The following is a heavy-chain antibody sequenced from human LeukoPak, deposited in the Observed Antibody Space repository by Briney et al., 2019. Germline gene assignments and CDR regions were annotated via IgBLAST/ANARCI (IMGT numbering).Heavy chain of an antibody. CDR2: IYHSGST. Sequence: PSETLSLTCAVSGGSISSGGYSWSWIRQPPGKGLEWIGYIYHSGSTSYNPSLKSRVTISVDTSKNQFSLKLSSVTAADTAVYYCARDVQDYYDSSGYYSDYWGQGTLVTVSS. J-gene: IGHJ4*02. CDR1: GGSISSGGYS. D-gene: IGHD3-22*01. CDR3: ARDVQDYYDSSGYYSDY. V-gene: IGHV4-30-2*01.